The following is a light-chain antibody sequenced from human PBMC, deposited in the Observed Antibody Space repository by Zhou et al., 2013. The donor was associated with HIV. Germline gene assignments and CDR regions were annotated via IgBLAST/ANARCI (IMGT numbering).Light chain of an antibody. CDR1: QSVFSN. CDR3: QQHNTWPWT. V-gene: IGKV3-15*01. CDR2: DTS. J-gene: IGKJ1*01. Sequence: EILMTQSPSTLSVSPGERVTLSCRASQSVFSNLAWYQQKPGQAPSLLIYDTSTRATGIPARFSGSGSGREFTLTISSLQSEDFAVYFCQQHNTWPWTFGQGTKVEI.